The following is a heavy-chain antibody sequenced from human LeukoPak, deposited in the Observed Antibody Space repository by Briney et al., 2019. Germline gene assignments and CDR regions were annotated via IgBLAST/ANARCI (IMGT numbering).Heavy chain of an antibody. CDR3: ARGRRATG. D-gene: IGHD1-26*01. Sequence: SETLSLTCTVSGGSTSSSSYYWGWIRQPPGKGLEWIGEINHSGSTNYNPSLKSRVTISVDTSKNQFSLKLSSVTAADTAVYYCARGRRATGWGQGTLVTVSS. CDR2: INHSGST. CDR1: GGSTSSSSYY. J-gene: IGHJ4*02. V-gene: IGHV4-39*07.